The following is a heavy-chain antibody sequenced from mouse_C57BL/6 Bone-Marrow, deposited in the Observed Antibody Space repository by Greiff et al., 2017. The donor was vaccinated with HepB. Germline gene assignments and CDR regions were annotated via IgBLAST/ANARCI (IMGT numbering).Heavy chain of an antibody. D-gene: IGHD1-1*01. J-gene: IGHJ3*01. CDR3: ARSYYYGRFAY. CDR1: GYTFTSYD. Sequence: QVQLKQSGPELVKPGASVKLSCKASGYTFTSYDINWVKQRPGQGLEWIGWIYPRDGSTKYNEKFKGKATLTVDTSSSTAYMELHSLTSEDSAVYFCARSYYYGRFAYWGQGTLVTVSA. CDR2: IYPRDGST. V-gene: IGHV1-85*01.